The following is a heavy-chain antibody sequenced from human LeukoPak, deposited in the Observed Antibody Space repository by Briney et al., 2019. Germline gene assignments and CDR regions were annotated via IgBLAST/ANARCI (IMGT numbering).Heavy chain of an antibody. CDR3: ARRGVRGVLG. CDR2: INHSGST. V-gene: IGHV4-34*01. Sequence: PSETLSLTCAVYGGSFRGYYWSWIRQPPGKGLEWIGEINHSGSTNYNPSLKSRVTISVDTSKDQCSLKLISVPAADTAVYYCARRGVRGVLGWGQGTLVTVSS. CDR1: GGSFRGYY. D-gene: IGHD3-10*01. J-gene: IGHJ4*02.